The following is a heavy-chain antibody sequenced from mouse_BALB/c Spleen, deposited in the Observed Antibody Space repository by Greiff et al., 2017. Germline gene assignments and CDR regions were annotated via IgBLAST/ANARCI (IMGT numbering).Heavy chain of an antibody. D-gene: IGHD2-2*01. CDR1: GYTFTSYW. V-gene: IGHV1-87*01. Sequence: QVQLKESGAELARPGASVKLSCKASGYTFTSYWMQWVKQRPGQGLEWIGAIYPGDGDTRYTQKFKGKATLTADKSSSTAYMQLSSLASEDSAVYYCAKLYGYDGDRAMDYWGQGTSVTVSS. J-gene: IGHJ4*01. CDR3: AKLYGYDGDRAMDY. CDR2: IYPGDGDT.